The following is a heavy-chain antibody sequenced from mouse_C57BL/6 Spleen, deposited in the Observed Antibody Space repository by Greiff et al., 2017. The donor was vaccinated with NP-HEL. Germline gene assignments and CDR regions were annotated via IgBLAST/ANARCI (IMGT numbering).Heavy chain of an antibody. J-gene: IGHJ2*01. CDR1: GFTFSDYY. V-gene: IGHV5-16*01. D-gene: IGHD1-1*01. CDR2: INYDGSST. CDR3: ARDYYGSRGDYFDY. Sequence: EVMLVESEGGLVQPGSSMKLSCTASGFTFSDYYMAWVRQVPEKGLEWVANINYDGSSTYYLDSLKSRFIISRDNAKNILYLQMSSLKSEDTATYYCARDYYGSRGDYFDYWGQGTTLTVSS.